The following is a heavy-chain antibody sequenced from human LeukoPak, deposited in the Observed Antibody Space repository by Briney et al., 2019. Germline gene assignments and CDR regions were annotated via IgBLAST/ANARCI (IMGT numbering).Heavy chain of an antibody. CDR3: ARDRPWQILTGPQVFDP. CDR1: GYTFTSYG. V-gene: IGHV1-18*01. D-gene: IGHD3-9*01. J-gene: IGHJ5*02. CDR2: ISAYNGNT. Sequence: ASVKVSCKASGYTFTSYGISWVRQAPGQGLEWMGWISAYNGNTNYAQKLQGRVTMTTDTSTSTAYMELRSLRSDDTAVYYCARDRPWQILTGPQVFDPWGQGTLVTVSS.